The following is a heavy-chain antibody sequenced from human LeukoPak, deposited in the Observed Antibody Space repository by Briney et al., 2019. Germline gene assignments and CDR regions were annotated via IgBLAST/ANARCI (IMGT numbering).Heavy chain of an antibody. D-gene: IGHD2-2*01. Sequence: SETLSLTCTVSGPISSYYWSWIRQPPGKGLGGIGDIYTSGSTNYIPSLKSRVTISVDTSKNQFSLDLSSVTAADTAVYYCARQKCTSTSCLTKNAFDIWGQGTMVTVSS. V-gene: IGHV4-4*09. CDR2: IYTSGST. CDR3: ARQKCTSTSCLTKNAFDI. CDR1: GPISSYY. J-gene: IGHJ3*02.